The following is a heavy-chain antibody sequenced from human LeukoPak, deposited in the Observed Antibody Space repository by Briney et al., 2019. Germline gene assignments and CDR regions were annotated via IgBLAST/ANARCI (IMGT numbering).Heavy chain of an antibody. Sequence: TASETLSLTCTVSGGSISSSSYYWGWIRQPPGKGLEWIGNIFYSGSTYYKPSLKSRVTISVDTSKNQFTLKLSSVTAADTAVYYCARLARDVYNIIAYFFDQWGQGTLVTVSS. V-gene: IGHV4-39*01. CDR3: ARLARDVYNIIAYFFDQ. D-gene: IGHD5-24*01. CDR1: GGSISSSSYY. CDR2: IFYSGST. J-gene: IGHJ4*02.